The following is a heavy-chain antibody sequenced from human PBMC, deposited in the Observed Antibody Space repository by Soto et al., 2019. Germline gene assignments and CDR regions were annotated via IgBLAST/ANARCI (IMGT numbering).Heavy chain of an antibody. D-gene: IGHD2-15*01. V-gene: IGHV3-30-3*01. J-gene: IGHJ6*02. CDR1: GFTFSSYA. Sequence: GWSLRLSCTTSGFTFSSYAMHWVRQAPGKGLEWVAVISYDGSNKYYADSVKGRFTISRDNSKNTLYLQMNSLRAEDTAVYYCARDGGYGRNVWGQGPTATAP. CDR3: ARDGGYGRNV. CDR2: ISYDGSNK.